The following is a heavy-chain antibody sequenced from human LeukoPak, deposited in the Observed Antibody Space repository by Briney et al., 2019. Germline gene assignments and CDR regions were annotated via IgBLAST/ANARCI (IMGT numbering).Heavy chain of an antibody. Sequence: GGSLRLSCAASGFTFSSYGMHWVRQAPGKGLEWVAVIWYDGSNKYYADSVKGRFTISRDNSKNTLYLQMNSLRAEDTAVCYCARDNYGGNSGFDYWGQGTLVTVSS. CDR3: ARDNYGGNSGFDY. D-gene: IGHD4-23*01. V-gene: IGHV3-33*01. J-gene: IGHJ4*02. CDR1: GFTFSSYG. CDR2: IWYDGSNK.